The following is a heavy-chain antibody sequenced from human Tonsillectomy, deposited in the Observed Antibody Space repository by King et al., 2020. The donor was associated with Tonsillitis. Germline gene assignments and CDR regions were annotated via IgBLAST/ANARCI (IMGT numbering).Heavy chain of an antibody. CDR1: GFTFTDYC. CDR3: ARDAYSSWSLVDP. V-gene: IGHV1-2*02. D-gene: IGHD6-13*01. Sequence: QLVQSGAEVRKPGASVKVSCKASGFTFTDYCIHWLRQAPGQRLEWMGGINSNSGDTDFAQKFQGRVTLTRDTSMSTAYMELSGLRSDDTAVYFWARDAYSSWSLVDPWGQGTLVTVSS. CDR2: INSNSGDT. J-gene: IGHJ5*02.